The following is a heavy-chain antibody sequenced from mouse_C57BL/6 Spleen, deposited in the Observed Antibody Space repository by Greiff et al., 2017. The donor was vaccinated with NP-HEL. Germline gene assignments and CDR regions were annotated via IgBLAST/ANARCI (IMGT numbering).Heavy chain of an antibody. V-gene: IGHV7-3*01. CDR2: IRNKANGYTT. J-gene: IGHJ4*01. CDR1: GFTFTDYY. D-gene: IGHD1-1*01. CDR3: ARYEMFITTVVATDYYAMDD. Sequence: EVMLVESGGGLVQPGGSLSLSCAASGFTFTDYYMSWVRQPPGKALEWLGFIRNKANGYTTEYSASVKGRFTISRDNSQSILYLQMNALRAEDSATYYCARYEMFITTVVATDYYAMDDWGQGTSVTVSS.